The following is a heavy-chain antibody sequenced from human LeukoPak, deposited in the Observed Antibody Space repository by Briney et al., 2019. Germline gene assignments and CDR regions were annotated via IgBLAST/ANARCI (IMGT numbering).Heavy chain of an antibody. V-gene: IGHV3-9*01. J-gene: IGHJ4*02. CDR1: GFTFDDYA. D-gene: IGHD3-16*01. Sequence: PGRSLRLSCAASGFTFDDYAMHWVRQAPGKGLEWVSGISWNSGSIGYADSVKGRFTISRDNAKNSLYLQMNSLRAEDTALYYCAKLTGAGGGRYFDYWGQGTLVTVSS. CDR2: ISWNSGSI. CDR3: AKLTGAGGGRYFDY.